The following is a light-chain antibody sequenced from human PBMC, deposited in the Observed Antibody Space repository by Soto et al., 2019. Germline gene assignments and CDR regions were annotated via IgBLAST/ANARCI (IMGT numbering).Light chain of an antibody. CDR2: EGS. Sequence: QSALTQPASVSGSPGQSITISCTGTSSDVGSYNLVSWYQQHPSKAPKLMIYEGSKRPSGVSNRFSGSKSGNTASLTISGLQAEDVADYYCCSYAGSSTWVFGGGTKLTVL. J-gene: IGLJ3*02. V-gene: IGLV2-23*01. CDR1: SSDVGSYNL. CDR3: CSYAGSSTWV.